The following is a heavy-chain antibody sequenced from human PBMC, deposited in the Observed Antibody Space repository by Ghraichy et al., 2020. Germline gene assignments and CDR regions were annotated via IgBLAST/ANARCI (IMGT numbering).Heavy chain of an antibody. V-gene: IGHV3-7*03. D-gene: IGHD2-2*01. J-gene: IGHJ6*03. CDR3: ARHCSSTSCYLWSYYYMDV. Sequence: LTCAASGFTFSSYWMSWVRQAPGKGLEWVANIKQDGSENYYVDSVKGRFTISRDNAKNSLYLQMNSLRAEDTAVYYCARHCSSTSCYLWSYYYMDVWGKGTTVTVSS. CDR1: GFTFSSYW. CDR2: IKQDGSEN.